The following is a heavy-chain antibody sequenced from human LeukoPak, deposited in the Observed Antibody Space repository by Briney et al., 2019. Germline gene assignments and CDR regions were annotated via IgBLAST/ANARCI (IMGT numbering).Heavy chain of an antibody. J-gene: IGHJ4*02. CDR2: INAGNGNT. D-gene: IGHD3-10*01. CDR3: ARTRNELWFGFDY. CDR1: GYTFTSYA. V-gene: IGHV1-3*01. Sequence: ASVKVSCKASGYTFTSYAMHWVRQAPGQRLEWMGWINAGNGNTEYSQKFQGRVTITRDTSASTAYMELSSLRSEDTSVYYCARTRNELWFGFDYWGQGNLVTVAS.